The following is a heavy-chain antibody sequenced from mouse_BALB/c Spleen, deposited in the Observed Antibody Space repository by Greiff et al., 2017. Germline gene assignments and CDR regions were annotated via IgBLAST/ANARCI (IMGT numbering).Heavy chain of an antibody. Sequence: VQLQQPGAELVRPGVSVKISCKASGYTFTNYPINWVKQRPGQGLDWIGYINPYNDYTSYNQKFKGKATLTVDKSSSTAYMELSSLTSEDSAVYYCERSSGSNYPWFAYWGQGTLVTVSA. CDR1: GYTFTNYP. J-gene: IGHJ3*01. CDR2: INPYNDYT. CDR3: ERSSGSNYPWFAY. D-gene: IGHD1-1*01. V-gene: IGHV1S45*01.